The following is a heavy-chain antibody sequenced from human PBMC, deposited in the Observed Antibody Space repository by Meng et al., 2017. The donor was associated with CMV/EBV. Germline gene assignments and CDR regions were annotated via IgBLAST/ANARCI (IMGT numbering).Heavy chain of an antibody. CDR2: ISDYNGNT. D-gene: IGHD3-22*01. J-gene: IGHJ6*02. CDR3: ARGYPRPSRVVVPPGAYYYYGMDV. V-gene: IGHV1-18*01. Sequence: ASVTVSCQASGYTFTSYCISRVRQAPGQGLEWMGWISDYNGNTNYAQKPQGRVTMTTDTSTSPAYMELRSLRSDDTAVYYCARGYPRPSRVVVPPGAYYYYGMDVWGQGTTVTVSS. CDR1: GYTFTSYC.